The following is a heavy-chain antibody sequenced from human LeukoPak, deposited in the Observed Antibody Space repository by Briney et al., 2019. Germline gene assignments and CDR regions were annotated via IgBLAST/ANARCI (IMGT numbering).Heavy chain of an antibody. CDR2: ISNTGTYI. Sequence: GGSLRLSCAASRFPFSTYAMKWVRQAPAKGLEWVASISNTGTYIFYADSVKGRFTISRDNAQNSLSLDLNSLRVEDTALYYCARDLQGIAASGTIPHFWGQGILVTVSS. CDR3: ARDLQGIAASGTIPHF. V-gene: IGHV3-21*01. D-gene: IGHD6-25*01. CDR1: RFPFSTYA. J-gene: IGHJ4*02.